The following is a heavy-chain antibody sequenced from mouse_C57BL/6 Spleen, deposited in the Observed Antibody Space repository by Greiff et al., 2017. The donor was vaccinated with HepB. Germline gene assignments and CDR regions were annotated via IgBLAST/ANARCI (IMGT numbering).Heavy chain of an antibody. V-gene: IGHV3-8*01. CDR1: GYSITSDY. CDR2: ISYSGST. D-gene: IGHD1-1*01. Sequence: VQLKESGPGLAKPSQTLSLTCSVTGYSITSDYWNWIRTFPGNKLEYMGYISYSGSTYYNPSLNSRISITRDTSKNQYYLQLNSVTTEDTATYYCARRDYYGSLDYWGQGTSVTVSS. CDR3: ARRDYYGSLDY. J-gene: IGHJ4*01.